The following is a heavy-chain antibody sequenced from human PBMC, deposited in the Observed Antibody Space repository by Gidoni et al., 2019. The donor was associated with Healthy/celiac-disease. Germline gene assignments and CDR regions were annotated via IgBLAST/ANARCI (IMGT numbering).Heavy chain of an antibody. CDR2: ISSSSSYI. V-gene: IGHV3-21*01. Sequence: EVQLVESGGGLVKPGGSLRLSCAASGFTFSSYSMNWVRQAPGKGLEWVSSISSSSSYIYYADSVKGRFTISRDNAKNSLYLQMNSLRAEDTAVYYCANFLSDQDYYYYYMDVWGKGTTVTVSS. CDR3: ANFLSDQDYYYYYMDV. CDR1: GFTFSSYS. D-gene: IGHD3-16*02. J-gene: IGHJ6*03.